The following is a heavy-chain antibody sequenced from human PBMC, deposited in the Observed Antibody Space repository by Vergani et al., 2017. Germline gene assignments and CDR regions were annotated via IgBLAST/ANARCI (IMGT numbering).Heavy chain of an antibody. Sequence: EVQLVQSGAEVKKPGESLRISCKASGYTFSNHWIAWVRQLSGKGLEYMGIIYPGDSDIRYSPSFQGQVTISADKSISTAYLQWSNLKASDSAMYYCTRLGEDRINSAAYYYYGMDVWGQGTTVTVSS. CDR2: IYPGDSDI. V-gene: IGHV5-51*01. CDR3: TRLGEDRINSAAYYYYGMDV. CDR1: GYTFSNHW. J-gene: IGHJ6*02. D-gene: IGHD3-16*01.